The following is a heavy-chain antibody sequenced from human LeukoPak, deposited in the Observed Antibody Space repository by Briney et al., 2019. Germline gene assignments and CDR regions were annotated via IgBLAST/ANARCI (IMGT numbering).Heavy chain of an antibody. J-gene: IGHJ4*02. Sequence: GGSLTLSCAPSGFTFSSYWMSWVRHARGKGLEWVANIKQDGSEKYYVDSVKGRFTISRDNAKNSLYLQMNSLRAEDTAVYYCARETWLPTGLFDYWGQGTLVTVSS. CDR2: IKQDGSEK. CDR1: GFTFSSYW. V-gene: IGHV3-7*01. CDR3: ARETWLPTGLFDY. D-gene: IGHD1-14*01.